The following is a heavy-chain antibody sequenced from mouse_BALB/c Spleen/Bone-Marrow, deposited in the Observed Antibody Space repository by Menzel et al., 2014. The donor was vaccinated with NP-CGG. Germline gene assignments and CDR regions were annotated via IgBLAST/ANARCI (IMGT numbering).Heavy chain of an antibody. D-gene: IGHD1-1*01. CDR2: IFPVNADT. Sequence: VQLQQSGAELLRPGSSVKISCKASGYVFTDYWMNWLRQRPGQGLEWIGQIFPVNADTNYKANFKDKVTLTADKSSTTAYMQLNSLTSEDSAVYFCARFATGSFAYWGQGTLVTVSA. CDR3: ARFATGSFAY. CDR1: GYVFTDYW. J-gene: IGHJ3*01. V-gene: IGHV1-80*01.